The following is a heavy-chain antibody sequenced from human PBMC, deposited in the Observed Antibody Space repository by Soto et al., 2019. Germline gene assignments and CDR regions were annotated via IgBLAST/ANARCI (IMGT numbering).Heavy chain of an antibody. J-gene: IGHJ5*02. CDR2: IYWDEDK. D-gene: IGHD3-10*01. Sequence: QITLKESGPTLVKPTQTLTLTCTFSGFSFSTSGVGVGWIRQPPGKALEWLALIYWDEDKRYRPSLRSRLTITKDTSKHEVVLTITNMDLVDTATYYCVSGSFPNWFDPWGQGTLVTVSS. CDR3: VSGSFPNWFDP. CDR1: GFSFSTSGVG. V-gene: IGHV2-5*02.